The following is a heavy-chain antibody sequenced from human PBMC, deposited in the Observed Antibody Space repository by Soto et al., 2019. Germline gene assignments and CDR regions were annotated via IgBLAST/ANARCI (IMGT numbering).Heavy chain of an antibody. CDR2: ISDGGKT. J-gene: IGHJ4*02. D-gene: IGHD5-12*01. Sequence: VGSLRLSCAASGFSVNNIYMSWVRQAPGKGLEWVSTISDGGKTFYADSVKGRFTPSRDNFKNTLFLQMSSLRVEDTAVYYCSRDHTSGGYDYRGQGTLVTVSS. CDR3: SRDHTSGGYDY. CDR1: GFSVNNIY. V-gene: IGHV3-53*01.